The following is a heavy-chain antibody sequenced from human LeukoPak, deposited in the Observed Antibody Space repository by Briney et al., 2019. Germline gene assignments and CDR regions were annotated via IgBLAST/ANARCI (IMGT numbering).Heavy chain of an antibody. Sequence: PSETLSLTCTVSGGSISSGGYYWSWIRQHPGKGLEWIGYIYYSGSTYYNPSLKSRVTISVDTSKNQFSLKLSSVTAADTAVYYCARERDYDSSGYPTLEKDYWGQGTLVTVSS. CDR1: GGSISSGGYY. CDR3: ARERDYDSSGYPTLEKDY. V-gene: IGHV4-31*03. CDR2: IYYSGST. D-gene: IGHD3-22*01. J-gene: IGHJ4*02.